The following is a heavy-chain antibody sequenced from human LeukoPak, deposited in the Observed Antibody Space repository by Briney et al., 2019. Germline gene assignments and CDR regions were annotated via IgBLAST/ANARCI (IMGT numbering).Heavy chain of an antibody. D-gene: IGHD3-9*01. Sequence: SETLSLTCTVSGGSISSSSYYWGWIRQPPGKGLEWIGSIYYSGSTYYNPSLKSRVTISVDTSKNQFSPKLSSVTAADTAVYYCATARYYDILTGSYPYYFDYWGQGTLVTVSS. J-gene: IGHJ4*02. CDR3: ATARYYDILTGSYPYYFDY. CDR2: IYYSGST. CDR1: GGSISSSSYY. V-gene: IGHV4-39*01.